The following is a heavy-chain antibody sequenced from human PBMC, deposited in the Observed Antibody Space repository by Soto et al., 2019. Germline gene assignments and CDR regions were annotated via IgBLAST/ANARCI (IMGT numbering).Heavy chain of an antibody. Sequence: VKARSDSRGDSLTCSSRQSVRQAPGQSLELMGWLNSANGKSEYSQTFQGRVTITRDTSASTGYMELIRLNFEDTAVYDCGVRGGSLPFWGKGSLVPVSS. J-gene: IGHJ1*01. V-gene: IGHV1-3*01. D-gene: IGHD3-16*01. CDR3: GVRGGSLPF. CDR2: LNSANGKS. CDR1: GDSLTCSS.